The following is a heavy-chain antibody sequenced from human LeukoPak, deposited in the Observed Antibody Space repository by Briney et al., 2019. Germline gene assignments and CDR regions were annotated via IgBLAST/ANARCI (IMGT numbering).Heavy chain of an antibody. CDR3: ASPYYYDSSGHYGMDV. J-gene: IGHJ6*02. D-gene: IGHD3-22*01. CDR1: GFTFSSYA. Sequence: GGSLRLSCAASGFTFSSYAMSWVRQAPGKGLEWVSAISGSGGSTYYADSVKGRFTISRDNSKNTLYLQMNSLRAEDTAVYYCASPYYYDSSGHYGMDVWGQGTTVTVSS. CDR2: ISGSGGST. V-gene: IGHV3-23*01.